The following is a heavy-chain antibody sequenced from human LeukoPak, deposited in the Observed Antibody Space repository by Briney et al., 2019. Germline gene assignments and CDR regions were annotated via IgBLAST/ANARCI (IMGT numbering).Heavy chain of an antibody. CDR1: GDSLSIYY. J-gene: IGHJ4*02. Sequence: SETLSLTCTVSGDSLSIYYWTWIRQPPGKGLEWIGYISNSGSTNYNPSLKSRVTISVDTSKKQVSLKLRSVTAADTAVYYCARVRGYSYGYLDYWGQGTLVTVSS. D-gene: IGHD5-18*01. V-gene: IGHV4-59*08. CDR3: ARVRGYSYGYLDY. CDR2: ISNSGST.